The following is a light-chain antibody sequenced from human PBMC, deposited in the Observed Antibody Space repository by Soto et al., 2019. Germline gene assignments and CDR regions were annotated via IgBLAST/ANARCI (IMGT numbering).Light chain of an antibody. CDR3: QQYVNSPIT. Sequence: PGERATLSCRASQTVGRNYLAWFQQKPGQAPRLLIYDASTRATGIPDKFGGSGSGTDFTLTISRLEPEDFAVYYCQQYVNSPITFGQGTRREIK. CDR1: QTVGRNY. V-gene: IGKV3-20*01. J-gene: IGKJ5*01. CDR2: DAS.